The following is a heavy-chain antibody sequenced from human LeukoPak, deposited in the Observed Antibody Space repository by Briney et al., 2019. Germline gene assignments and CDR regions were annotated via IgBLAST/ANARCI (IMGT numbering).Heavy chain of an antibody. J-gene: IGHJ4*02. V-gene: IGHV3-15*01. D-gene: IGHD2-2*02. Sequence: GGSLRLSCVASGFGFRDAWMGWVRQAPAKGQEWVGRIKRKSDGGTIDYAAPVKDRFSISRDDSRNTLYLQMNSLKTEDTAVYYCTTDQGYIYYFDYWGQGALVTVSS. CDR3: TTDQGYIYYFDY. CDR1: GFGFRDAW. CDR2: IKRKSDGGTI.